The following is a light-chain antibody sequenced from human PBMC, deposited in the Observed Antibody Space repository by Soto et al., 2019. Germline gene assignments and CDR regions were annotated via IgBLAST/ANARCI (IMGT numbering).Light chain of an antibody. J-gene: IGKJ1*01. CDR3: QQYGSSPPRT. CDR2: GAS. Sequence: EIVLTQSPGILSLSPGERATLSFMASQSVSNDFLAWYQQKPGQAPRLLIYGASTRATDVPDRFSGSGSGADFTLTISRLEPEDFAVYYCQQYGSSPPRTFGQGTKVAIK. V-gene: IGKV3-20*01. CDR1: QSVSNDF.